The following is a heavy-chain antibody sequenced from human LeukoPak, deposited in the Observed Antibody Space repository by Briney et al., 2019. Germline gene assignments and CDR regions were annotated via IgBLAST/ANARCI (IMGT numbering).Heavy chain of an antibody. J-gene: IGHJ3*02. V-gene: IGHV1-2*04. Sequence: ASVELSCKASGDTFTDYYTHWVRQAPGQGLEWMGWINPNSGDTKYAQKFQGWVTMTRDTSTSTAYMELSSLKSDGTAMYYCARGDAFDIWGQGTLVTISS. CDR1: GDTFTDYY. CDR3: ARGDAFDI. CDR2: INPNSGDT.